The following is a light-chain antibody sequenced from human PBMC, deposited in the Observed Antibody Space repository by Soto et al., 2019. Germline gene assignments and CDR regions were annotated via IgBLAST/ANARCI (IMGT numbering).Light chain of an antibody. CDR1: SSDVGGYNY. CDR2: EVS. V-gene: IGLV2-14*01. Sequence: QSALTQPASVSGSPGQSITISCTGTSSDVGGYNYVSWYQHHPGKAPKLMIYEVSNRPSGVSDRFSGSKSANTASLTISGLQAEDEADYYCSSYTASSTLEVFGGGTKLTVL. CDR3: SSYTASSTLEV. J-gene: IGLJ3*02.